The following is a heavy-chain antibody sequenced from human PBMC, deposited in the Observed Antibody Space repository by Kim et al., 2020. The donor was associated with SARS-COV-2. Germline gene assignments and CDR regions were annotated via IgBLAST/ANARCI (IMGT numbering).Heavy chain of an antibody. CDR3: KSSSPRVRQTYYYYGMDV. V-gene: IGHV4-34*01. CDR1: GGSFSGYY. Sequence: SETLSLTCAVYGGSFSGYYWSWIRQPPGKGLEWIGEINHSGSTNYNPSLKSRVTISVDTSKNQFSLKLSSVTAADTAVYYCKSSSPRVRQTYYYYGMDVWGQGTTVTVSS. D-gene: IGHD6-6*01. J-gene: IGHJ6*02. CDR2: INHSGST.